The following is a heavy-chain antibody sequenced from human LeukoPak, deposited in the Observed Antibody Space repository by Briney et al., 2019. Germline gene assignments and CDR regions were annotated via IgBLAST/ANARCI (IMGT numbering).Heavy chain of an antibody. D-gene: IGHD1-26*01. CDR3: TRGGSGSPLDY. CDR1: GFTFSDHY. V-gene: IGHV3-72*01. J-gene: IGHJ4*02. CDR2: TRNKAKSYTT. Sequence: GGSLRLSCAASGFTFSDHYMDWVRQAPGKGLEWVGRTRNKAKSYTTEYAASVKGRFTISRDDSKNSLYLQMNSLKTEDTAVYYCTRGGSGSPLDYWGQGTPVTVSS.